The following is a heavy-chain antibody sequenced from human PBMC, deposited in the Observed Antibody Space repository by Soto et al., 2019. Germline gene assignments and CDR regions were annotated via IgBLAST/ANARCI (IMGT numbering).Heavy chain of an antibody. CDR2: ISAYNGNT. CDR1: GYTFTSYR. CDR3: AREEGAITGTTFDLDV. J-gene: IGHJ6*02. Sequence: GASVKVSCKASGYTFTSYRISWVRQAPGQGLEWMGWISAYNGNTNYAQKLQGRVTMTTDTSTSTAYMELRSLRSDDTAVYYCAREEGAITGTTFDLDVWGQGTTVTVSS. V-gene: IGHV1-18*01. D-gene: IGHD1-7*01.